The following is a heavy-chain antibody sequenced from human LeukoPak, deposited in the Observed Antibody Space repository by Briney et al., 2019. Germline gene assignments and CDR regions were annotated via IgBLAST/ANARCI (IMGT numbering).Heavy chain of an antibody. CDR1: GYTFTSYG. V-gene: IGHV1-18*01. D-gene: IGHD3-22*01. Sequence: ASVKVSCKASGYTFTSYGISWVRQAPGQGGEWMGWISAYNGNTNYAQKLQGRDTITTDTYTSTAYMELRSLRSDDTAVYYCARVTIQWLLLTEHWGQGTLVTVSS. CDR3: ARVTIQWLLLTEH. J-gene: IGHJ1*01. CDR2: ISAYNGNT.